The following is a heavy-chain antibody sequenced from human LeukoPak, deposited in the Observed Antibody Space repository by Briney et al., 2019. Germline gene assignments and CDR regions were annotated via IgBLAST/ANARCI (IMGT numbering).Heavy chain of an antibody. V-gene: IGHV3-30*03. CDR2: MSYETSNK. CDR1: GFSITDYG. J-gene: IGHJ6*03. D-gene: IGHD2-2*01. Sequence: GGSLRLSCEASGFSITDYGMHWVRQVPGKGLEWVAVMSYETSNKYYSDSVKGRFVISRDISKNTLFLQMNSLRPEDTAVYHCARTPAAIPPFYYYYYMDVWGKGTTVTVSS. CDR3: ARTPAAIPPFYYYYYMDV.